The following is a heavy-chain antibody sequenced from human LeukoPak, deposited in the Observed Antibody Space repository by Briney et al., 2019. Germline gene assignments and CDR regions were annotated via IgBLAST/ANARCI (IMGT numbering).Heavy chain of an antibody. Sequence: GGSLRLSCAASGFTFSSYAMSWVRQAPGKGLEWVSAISGSGGSTYYADSVKGRFTISRDNSKNTLYLQMSSLRAEDTAVYYCARDSYGYHLYYLDYWGQGTLVTVSS. V-gene: IGHV3-23*01. CDR3: ARDSYGYHLYYLDY. CDR1: GFTFSSYA. J-gene: IGHJ4*02. D-gene: IGHD5-18*01. CDR2: ISGSGGST.